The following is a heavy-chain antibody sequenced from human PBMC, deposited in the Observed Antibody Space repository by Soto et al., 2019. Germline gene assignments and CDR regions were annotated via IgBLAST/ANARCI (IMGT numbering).Heavy chain of an antibody. D-gene: IGHD3-3*01. CDR2: ISYDGSNK. Sequence: GGSLRLSCAASGFTFSSYAMHWVRQAPGKGLEWVAVISYDGSNKYYADSVKGRFTISRDNSKNTLYLQMNSLRVEDTAVYYCARESVYDFWSGPFDYWGQGTLVTVSS. CDR3: ARESVYDFWSGPFDY. J-gene: IGHJ4*02. V-gene: IGHV3-30-3*01. CDR1: GFTFSSYA.